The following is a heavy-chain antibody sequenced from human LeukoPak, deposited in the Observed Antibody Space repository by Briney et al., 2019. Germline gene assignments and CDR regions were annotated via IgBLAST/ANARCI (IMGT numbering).Heavy chain of an antibody. CDR2: INPNSGGT. J-gene: IGHJ6*02. CDR3: ASLEEGYCSSTSCYGDYYYGMDV. D-gene: IGHD2-2*01. V-gene: IGHV1-2*02. Sequence: GASVKVSCKASGYTFTGYYMHWVRQAPGQGREWMGWINPNSGGTNYPQKFQGRVTMTRDTSISTAYMELSRLRSDDTAVYYCASLEEGYCSSTSCYGDYYYGMDVWGQGTTVTVSS. CDR1: GYTFTGYY.